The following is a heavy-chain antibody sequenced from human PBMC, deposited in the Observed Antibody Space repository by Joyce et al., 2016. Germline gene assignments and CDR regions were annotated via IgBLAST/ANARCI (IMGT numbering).Heavy chain of an antibody. Sequence: QVQLVQSGAEVKKPGASVKVSCKTSGYTFTSYHIHWVRQAPGQGLEWMGIITPGSGGTTYAQKFQGRVTMTRDTSTTTVYREVSGLRSEDTAVYYCARDFLSLTGEFYYWGQGTPVTVSS. CDR2: ITPGSGGT. V-gene: IGHV1-46*01. CDR3: ARDFLSLTGEFYY. CDR1: GYTFTSYH. J-gene: IGHJ4*02. D-gene: IGHD7-27*01.